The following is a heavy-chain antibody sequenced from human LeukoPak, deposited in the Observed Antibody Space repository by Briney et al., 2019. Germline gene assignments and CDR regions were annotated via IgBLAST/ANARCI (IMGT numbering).Heavy chain of an antibody. Sequence: SSETLSLTCAVYGGSFSGYYWSWIRQPPGKGLEWIGEINHSGSTNYNPSLKSRVTISVDTSKNQFSLKLSSVTAADTAVYYCARASGSYFDYWGQGTLVTVSS. CDR2: INHSGST. V-gene: IGHV4-34*01. J-gene: IGHJ4*02. CDR3: ARASGSYFDY. D-gene: IGHD1-26*01. CDR1: GGSFSGYY.